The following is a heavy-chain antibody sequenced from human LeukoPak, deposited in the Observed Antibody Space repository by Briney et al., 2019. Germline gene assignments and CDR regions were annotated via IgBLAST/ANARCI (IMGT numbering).Heavy chain of an antibody. V-gene: IGHV3-48*01. CDR3: TRIYGSGSYYTD. Sequence: PGGSLRLSCAASGFTFCSYSMNWVRQAPGKGLEWISYISSSSSTLYYADSVEGRFTISRDNAMNSLYLQMDSLRAEDTAVYYCTRIYGSGSYYTDWGQGTLVTVSS. J-gene: IGHJ4*02. CDR2: ISSSSSTL. CDR1: GFTFCSYS. D-gene: IGHD3-10*01.